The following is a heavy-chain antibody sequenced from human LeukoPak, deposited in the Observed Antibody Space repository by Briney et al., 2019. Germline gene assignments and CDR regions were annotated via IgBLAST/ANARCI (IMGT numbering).Heavy chain of an antibody. CDR3: AKEIVIIPAASYAFDI. V-gene: IGHV3-23*01. D-gene: IGHD2-2*01. CDR1: GFSFSAYA. Sequence: GGSLRLSCAASGFSFSAYAMSWVRQAPGKGLEWVSVISGSGASTYYADSVKGRFTISRDNSKNTLYLQTNSLRAEDTAVYYCAKEIVIIPAASYAFDIWGQGTMVRVSS. CDR2: ISGSGAST. J-gene: IGHJ3*02.